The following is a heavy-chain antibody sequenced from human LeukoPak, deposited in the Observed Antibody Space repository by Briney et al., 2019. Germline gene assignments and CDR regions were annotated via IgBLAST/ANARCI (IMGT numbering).Heavy chain of an antibody. CDR2: ISNDGSNK. CDR1: GVTLSPYA. J-gene: IGHJ4*02. V-gene: IGHV3-30*18. Sequence: GGSLRLSCAGSGVTLSPYAMHWVRQAPGKGLEWVTLISNDGSNKYYADSVKGRFTISRDNSKNTLHLQMNSLRAEDTAVFYCAKDGYCSSTSCYPNHFDSWGQGTLVIVSS. CDR3: AKDGYCSSTSCYPNHFDS. D-gene: IGHD2-2*03.